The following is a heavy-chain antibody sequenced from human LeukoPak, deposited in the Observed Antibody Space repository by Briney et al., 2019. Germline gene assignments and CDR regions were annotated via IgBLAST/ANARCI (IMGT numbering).Heavy chain of an antibody. J-gene: IGHJ4*02. V-gene: IGHV4-30-4*08. CDR1: GGSIGSGDYY. D-gene: IGHD4-23*01. CDR2: IYYSGST. CDR3: ARGDGNLQTPLLYYFDY. Sequence: SQTLSLTCTVSGGSIGSGDYYWSWIRQPPGKGLEWIGYIYYSGSTYYNPSLKSRVTISVDTSKNQFSLKLSSVTAADTAVYYCARGDGNLQTPLLYYFDYWGQGTLVTVSS.